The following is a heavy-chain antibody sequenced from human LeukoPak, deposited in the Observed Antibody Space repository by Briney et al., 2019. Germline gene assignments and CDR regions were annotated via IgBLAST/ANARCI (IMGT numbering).Heavy chain of an antibody. Sequence: GGSLRLSCAASGFTFSNYWMTWVGQAPGKGLEGVANIKKDGSGNYYVDSVKGRFTISRDNAKNSVYLQMNILEAEDTAVYYCARDGDITLTGVIRGGDALDMWGRGTMVTVSS. CDR1: GFTFSNYW. CDR2: IKKDGSGN. J-gene: IGHJ3*02. CDR3: ARDGDITLTGVIRGGDALDM. V-gene: IGHV3-7*01. D-gene: IGHD3-10*01.